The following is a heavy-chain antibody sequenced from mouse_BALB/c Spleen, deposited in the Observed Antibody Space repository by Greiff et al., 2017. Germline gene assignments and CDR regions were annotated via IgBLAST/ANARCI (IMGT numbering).Heavy chain of an antibody. CDR2: IWAGGST. V-gene: IGHV2-9*02. Sequence: VQLQQSGPGLVAPSQSLSISCTVSGFSLTSYGVHWVRQPPGKGLEWLGVIWAGGSTNYNSALMSRLSISKDNSKSQVFLKMNSLQTDDTAMYYCARMIGGNLAWFAYWGQGTLVTVSA. CDR1: GFSLTSYG. D-gene: IGHD1-1*02. J-gene: IGHJ3*01. CDR3: ARMIGGNLAWFAY.